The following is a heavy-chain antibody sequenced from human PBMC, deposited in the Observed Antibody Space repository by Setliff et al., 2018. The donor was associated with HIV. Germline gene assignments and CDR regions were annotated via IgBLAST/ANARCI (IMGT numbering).Heavy chain of an antibody. V-gene: IGHV4-39*07. CDR1: GGSISSSNYY. CDR3: ARATSLVARPQMSGVFAY. Sequence: SETLSLTCTVSGGSISSSNYYWGRVRQPPGKTLEWIGTIFYSGTTSYNPSLRGRVTISTDTSRNQFSLNLTSVTAADTAFYYRARATSLVARPQMSGVFAYWGQGALVTVTS. D-gene: IGHD2-15*01. J-gene: IGHJ4*02. CDR2: IFYSGTT.